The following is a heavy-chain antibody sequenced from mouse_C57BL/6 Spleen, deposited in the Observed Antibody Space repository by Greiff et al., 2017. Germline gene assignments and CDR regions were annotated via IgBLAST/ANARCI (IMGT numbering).Heavy chain of an antibody. J-gene: IGHJ3*01. CDR2: INPSSGYT. Sequence: VQLQQSGAELARPGASVKMSCKASGYTFTSYTMHWVKQRPGQGLEWIGYINPSSGYTKYNQKFKDKATLTADKSSSTAYMQLSSLTSEDSAVYYCARDYYGSALFAYWGQGTLVTVSA. V-gene: IGHV1-4*01. D-gene: IGHD1-1*01. CDR3: ARDYYGSALFAY. CDR1: GYTFTSYT.